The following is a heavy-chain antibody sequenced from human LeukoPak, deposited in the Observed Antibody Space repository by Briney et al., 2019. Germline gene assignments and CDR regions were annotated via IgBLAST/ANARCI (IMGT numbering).Heavy chain of an antibody. J-gene: IGHJ5*02. Sequence: SETLSLTCTVSGGSVRRGNYYWTWIRQPAGSGLEWIGRIYTSGTTDYNPSLRTRVTISVDASRNQFSLNLSSVTAADTAVYYCAREEGDPTAHWFDPWGQGTLVTVSS. CDR2: IYTSGTT. CDR1: GGSVRRGNYY. V-gene: IGHV4-61*02. CDR3: AREEGDPTAHWFDP. D-gene: IGHD3-10*01.